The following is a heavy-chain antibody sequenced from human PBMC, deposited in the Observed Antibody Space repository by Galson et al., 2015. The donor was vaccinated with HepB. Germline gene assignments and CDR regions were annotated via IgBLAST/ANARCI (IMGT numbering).Heavy chain of an antibody. CDR1: GYTFTHYG. D-gene: IGHD6-13*01. Sequence: SVKVSCKASGYTFTHYGVTWVRQAPGQGLEWMGWISGYNGNTNYAQKRQGRVTMTTDTATGTAYMEVRSLRSDDTAVYYCARDAPAGTSTLDYWGQGTLVTVSS. CDR2: ISGYNGNT. J-gene: IGHJ4*02. V-gene: IGHV1-18*04. CDR3: ARDAPAGTSTLDY.